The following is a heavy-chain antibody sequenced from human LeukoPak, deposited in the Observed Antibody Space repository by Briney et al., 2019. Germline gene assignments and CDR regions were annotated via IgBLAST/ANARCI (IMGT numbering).Heavy chain of an antibody. CDR3: YGGTLDV. Sequence: GGSLRLSCTASGFTFGDYAMSWFRQVPGKGLEWVGFIRSKAYGGTTEYAASVKGRFTISRDDSKSIAYLQMNSLKTEDTAVYYCYGGTLDVWGKGTTVTISS. D-gene: IGHD3-16*01. CDR1: GFTFGDYA. J-gene: IGHJ6*04. CDR2: IRSKAYGGTT. V-gene: IGHV3-49*03.